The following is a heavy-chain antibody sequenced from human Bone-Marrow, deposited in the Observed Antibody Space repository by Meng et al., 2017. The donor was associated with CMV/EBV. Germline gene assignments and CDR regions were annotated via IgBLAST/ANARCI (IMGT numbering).Heavy chain of an antibody. CDR2: INSVGSST. Sequence: GGPLRSSCAASGFTFSSNRMHGVRQAPGKGLVWVSRINSVGSSTSYADSVKGRFTISRDNAKNTQYLQMNSLRAEDTAVYYWARVESAWYSSSWYLDYWGQGTRVTVSS. D-gene: IGHD6-13*01. CDR3: ARVESAWYSSSWYLDY. J-gene: IGHJ4*02. CDR1: GFTFSSNR. V-gene: IGHV3-74*01.